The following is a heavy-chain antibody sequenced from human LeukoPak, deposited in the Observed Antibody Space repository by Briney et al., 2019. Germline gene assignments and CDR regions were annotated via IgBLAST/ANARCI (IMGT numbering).Heavy chain of an antibody. V-gene: IGHV3-20*04. CDR2: LNWNGGSS. J-gene: IGHJ4*02. CDR1: GFSFSDAW. D-gene: IGHD3-22*01. CDR3: ARELCHSRSRHYYFCPTID. Sequence: PGGSLRLSCAASGFSFSDAWMSWVRQTPGKGLEWVSGLNWNGGSSAYADSVKGRFTISRDNAKKSLHLQMNSLRAEDTALYYCARELCHSRSRHYYFCPTIDWGQGTLVTVSS.